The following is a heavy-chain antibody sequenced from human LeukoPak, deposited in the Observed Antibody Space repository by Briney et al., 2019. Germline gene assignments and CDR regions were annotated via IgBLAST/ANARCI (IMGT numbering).Heavy chain of an antibody. V-gene: IGHV4-30-4*01. Sequence: TPSQTLSLTCTVSGGSISSGDYYWSWIRQPPGKGLEWIGYIYYSGSTYYNPSLKSRVTISVDTSKKQISLRLNSVTAADTAVYYCARHFPYYYGSETYGSAGAFDFWGQGTMVIVSS. D-gene: IGHD3-10*01. CDR3: ARHFPYYYGSETYGSAGAFDF. CDR1: GGSISSGDYY. J-gene: IGHJ3*01. CDR2: IYYSGST.